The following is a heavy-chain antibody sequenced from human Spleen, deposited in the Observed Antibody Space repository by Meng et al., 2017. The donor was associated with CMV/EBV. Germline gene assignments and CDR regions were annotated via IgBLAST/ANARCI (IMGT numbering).Heavy chain of an antibody. CDR2: IRHDGTYT. CDR1: GFALGSYG. J-gene: IGHJ5*02. V-gene: IGHV3-30*02. D-gene: IGHD2-2*01. Sequence: GESLKISCVVSGFALGSYGMHWVRQAPGKGPEWVASIRHDGTYTYYADSVTGRFTISRDNSKNTLYLIMRSLRAEDTAVYYCVKDAGYCSGTNCYPIDHWGQGTLVTVSS. CDR3: VKDAGYCSGTNCYPIDH.